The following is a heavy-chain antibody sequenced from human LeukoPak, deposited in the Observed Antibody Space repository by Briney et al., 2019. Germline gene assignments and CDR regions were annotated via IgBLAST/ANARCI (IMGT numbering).Heavy chain of an antibody. V-gene: IGHV3-33*01. J-gene: IGHJ3*02. Sequence: GGSLRLSCAASGFTFSIYGMNWVRQAPGKGLEWVAVIWYNGNDKYYADSVKGRFTISSDNSKNTLYLQMNSLRAEDTAVYYCARDRSAYCGGDCYASAYNIWGQGTVVTVSS. D-gene: IGHD2-21*02. CDR3: ARDRSAYCGGDCYASAYNI. CDR2: IWYNGNDK. CDR1: GFTFSIYG.